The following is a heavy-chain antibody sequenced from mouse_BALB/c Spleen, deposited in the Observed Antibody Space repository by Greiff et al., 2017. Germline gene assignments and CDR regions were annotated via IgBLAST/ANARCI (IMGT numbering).Heavy chain of an antibody. Sequence: EVKLMESGGGLVQPGGSRKLSCAASGFTFSSFGMHWVRQAPEKGLEWVAYISSGSSTIYYADTVKGRFTISRDNPKNTLFLQMTSLRSEDTAMYYCARRDRYYAMDYWGQGTSVTVSS. CDR1: GFTFSSFG. J-gene: IGHJ4*01. CDR2: ISSGSSTI. CDR3: ARRDRYYAMDY. D-gene: IGHD2-14*01. V-gene: IGHV5-17*02.